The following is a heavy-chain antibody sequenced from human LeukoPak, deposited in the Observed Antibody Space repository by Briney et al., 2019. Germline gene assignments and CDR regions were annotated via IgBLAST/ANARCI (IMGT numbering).Heavy chain of an antibody. J-gene: IGHJ4*02. CDR2: IIPILGIA. CDR1: GGTFSSYA. D-gene: IGHD5-12*01. V-gene: IGHV1-69*04. CDR3: ARAFVATKERSYYFDY. Sequence: SVRVSCKASGGTFSSYAISWVRQAPGQGLEWMGRIIPILGIANYAQKFQGRVTITADKSTSTAYMELSSLRSEDTAVYYCARAFVATKERSYYFDYWGQGTLVTVSS.